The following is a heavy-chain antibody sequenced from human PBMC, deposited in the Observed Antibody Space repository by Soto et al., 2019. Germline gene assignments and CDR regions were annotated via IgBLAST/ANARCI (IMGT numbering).Heavy chain of an antibody. Sequence: SETLSLTXTVSGGSISSYYWSWIRQPPGKGLEWIGYIYYSGSTNYNPSLKSRVTISVDTSKNQFSLKLSSVTAADTAVYYCATSPAAIPYYFDYWGQGTLVTVSS. CDR3: ATSPAAIPYYFDY. J-gene: IGHJ4*02. D-gene: IGHD2-2*02. CDR2: IYYSGST. V-gene: IGHV4-59*01. CDR1: GGSISSYY.